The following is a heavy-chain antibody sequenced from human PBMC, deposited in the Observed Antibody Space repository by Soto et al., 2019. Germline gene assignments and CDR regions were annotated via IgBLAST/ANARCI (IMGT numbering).Heavy chain of an antibody. CDR1: GFSLSTTPVG. V-gene: IGHV2-5*02. D-gene: IGHD3-16*01. J-gene: IGHJ4*02. Sequence: QITLKESGPTLVKPTQTLTLTCSCSGFSLSTTPVGVGWIRQPPGKALEWLALIYWDDDRRYIPSLKNRLTITLDTSGGQVVLTVTNMDPVDTATYYCAQITPVDFKGYYFDYWGPGILVTVSS. CDR2: IYWDDDR. CDR3: AQITPVDFKGYYFDY.